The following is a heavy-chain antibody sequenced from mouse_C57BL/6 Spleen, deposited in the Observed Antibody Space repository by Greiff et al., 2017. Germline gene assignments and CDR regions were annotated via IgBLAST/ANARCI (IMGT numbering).Heavy chain of an antibody. D-gene: IGHD2-13*01. Sequence: QVQLQQPGAELVMPGASVKLSCKASGYTFTSYWMHWVKQRPGQGLEWIGEIDPSDSYTNYNQKFKGKSTLTVEKSSSTAYMHRSSLTSEYAAVYYCARDCDVDYWGQGTSLTVSS. V-gene: IGHV1-69*01. CDR3: ARDCDVDY. J-gene: IGHJ2*02. CDR2: IDPSDSYT. CDR1: GYTFTSYW.